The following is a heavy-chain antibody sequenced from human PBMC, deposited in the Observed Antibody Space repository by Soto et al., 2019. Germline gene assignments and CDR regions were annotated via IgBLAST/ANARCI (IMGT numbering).Heavy chain of an antibody. CDR1: GGSISSNHYC. V-gene: IGHV4-30-4*01. Sequence: QVQLQESGPGLVKPSQTLSLTCTVSGGSISSNHYCWSWMRQSPDRVLEWIGHIYNGGTIYNNPSLTSRNTRSLDTSRTQCSLDLNSVTAADTAVYYCARGPSGDKVDYWGQGILVTVSS. J-gene: IGHJ4*02. CDR3: ARGPSGDKVDY. CDR2: IYNGGTI. D-gene: IGHD7-27*01.